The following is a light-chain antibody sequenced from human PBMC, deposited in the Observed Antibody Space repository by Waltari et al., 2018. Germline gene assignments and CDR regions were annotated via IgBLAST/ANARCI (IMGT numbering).Light chain of an antibody. CDR1: QSVTSSR. CDR3: QQYGRSPYI. V-gene: IGKV3-20*01. CDR2: GVS. Sequence: EIVLTQSPGTPSLSPGERATLSCRASQSVTSSRLAWYQQKPGQAPRLLIYGVSTRATGIPDRFSGSGSGTDFTLTISRLEPEDSAVYYCQQYGRSPYIFGQGTKLEIK. J-gene: IGKJ2*01.